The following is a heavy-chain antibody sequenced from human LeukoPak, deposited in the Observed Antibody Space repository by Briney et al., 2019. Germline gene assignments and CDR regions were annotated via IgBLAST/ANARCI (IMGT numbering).Heavy chain of an antibody. CDR1: GGSISSYY. Sequence: SETLSLTCTVSGGSISSYYWSWIRQPPGKGLEWIGYIYDSGSTDYTPSLKSRLTISVDTSKNQFSLNLSSVTAADTAVYYCAGYPILGAYCGGDCYFEYWGQGTLVTVSS. CDR2: IYDSGST. V-gene: IGHV4-59*01. CDR3: AGYPILGAYCGGDCYFEY. J-gene: IGHJ4*02. D-gene: IGHD2-21*01.